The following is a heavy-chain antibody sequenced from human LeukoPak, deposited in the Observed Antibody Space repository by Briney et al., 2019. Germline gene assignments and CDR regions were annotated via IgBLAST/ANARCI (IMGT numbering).Heavy chain of an antibody. CDR2: IIPILGIA. V-gene: IGHV1-69*04. Sequence: ASVKVSCKASGGTFSSYAISWVRQAPGQGLEWMGRIIPILGIANYAQKFQGRVTMTRDTSTSTVYMELSSLRSEDTAVYYCARDLSGGVATITAYWGQGTLVTVSS. J-gene: IGHJ4*02. CDR1: GGTFSSYA. D-gene: IGHD5-12*01. CDR3: ARDLSGGVATITAY.